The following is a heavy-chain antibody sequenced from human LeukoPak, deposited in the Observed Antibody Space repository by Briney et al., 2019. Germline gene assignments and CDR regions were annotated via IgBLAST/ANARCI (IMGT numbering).Heavy chain of an antibody. CDR1: GCTFSTYA. D-gene: IGHD2-2*01. Sequence: GGSLRLSCADSGCTFSTYAMSWVRQAPGKGLEWVSVISGSGGSTYCADSVKGRFTISRDNSKNVVYLQMNSLRAEDTAVYYCAKDVGGDPSTDRPGYWGRGTLVTVSS. CDR2: ISGSGGST. CDR3: AKDVGGDPSTDRPGY. V-gene: IGHV3-23*01. J-gene: IGHJ4*02.